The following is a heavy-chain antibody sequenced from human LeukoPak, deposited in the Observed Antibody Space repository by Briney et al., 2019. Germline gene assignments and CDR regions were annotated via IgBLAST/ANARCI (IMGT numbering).Heavy chain of an antibody. D-gene: IGHD2-15*01. CDR2: IYSGGST. CDR1: GFTVSSNY. Sequence: GGSLRLSCAASGFTVSSNYMSWVRQAPGKGLEWVSVIYSGGSTYYADSVKGRFTISRDNSKNTLYLQMNSLRAEDTAVYYCARASMSCSGGSCYGDYYYYGMDVWGQGTTVTVSS. CDR3: ARASMSCSGGSCYGDYYYYGMDV. J-gene: IGHJ6*02. V-gene: IGHV3-53*01.